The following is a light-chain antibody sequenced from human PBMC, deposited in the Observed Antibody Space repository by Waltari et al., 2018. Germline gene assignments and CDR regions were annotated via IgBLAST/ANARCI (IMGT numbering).Light chain of an antibody. CDR1: QRIRYW. J-gene: IGKJ2*01. CDR2: KAS. V-gene: IGKV1-5*03. Sequence: IQMTQSPSSLSASVGDRVTITCRASQRIRYWLAWYQQKPGNAPKLLVYKASSLESGVPSRFSGSVSGTEYTLTISSLQPDDFATYYCQQYNTYPATFGQGTKVEIK. CDR3: QQYNTYPAT.